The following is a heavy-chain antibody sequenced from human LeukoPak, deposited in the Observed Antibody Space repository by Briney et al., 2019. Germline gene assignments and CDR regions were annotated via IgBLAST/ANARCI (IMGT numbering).Heavy chain of an antibody. CDR2: IRYDGSNK. CDR1: GFTFSSYG. D-gene: IGHD1-26*01. Sequence: PGGSLRLSCAASGFTFSSYGMHWVRQAPGKGLEWVAFIRYDGSNKYYADSVKGRFTISRDNSKNTLYLQMNSLRAEDTAVYYCAKDFSGSYWYFDYWGQGTLVTVSS. CDR3: AKDFSGSYWYFDY. V-gene: IGHV3-30*02. J-gene: IGHJ4*02.